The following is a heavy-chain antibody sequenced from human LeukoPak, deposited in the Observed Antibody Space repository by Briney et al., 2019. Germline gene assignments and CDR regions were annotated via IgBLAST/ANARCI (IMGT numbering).Heavy chain of an antibody. CDR2: ISYSGST. Sequence: SETLSLTCTVSSGSISSSSYYWGWIRQPPGKGLEWIGSISYSGSTYYNPSLKSRVTVSVDTSKKQFSLKMSSVTAADTAVYYCARQDGDSDFITSEPYYYMDVWGKGTPVTVSS. V-gene: IGHV4-39*01. J-gene: IGHJ6*03. D-gene: IGHD2-21*01. CDR3: ARQDGDSDFITSEPYYYMDV. CDR1: SGSISSSSYY.